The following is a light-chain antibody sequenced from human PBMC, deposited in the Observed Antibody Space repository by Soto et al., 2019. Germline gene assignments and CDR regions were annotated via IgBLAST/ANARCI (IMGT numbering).Light chain of an antibody. CDR2: GAS. J-gene: IGKJ5*01. Sequence: IVMTQSPDTLSVSPGERATLFCRASHSVRSSLAWYQQKPGQAPRLLIYGASTRATGIPARFSGSGSGTEFTLTISRLEPEDFAVYYCQQRTRWPMTFGQGTRLEI. CDR1: HSVRSS. CDR3: QQRTRWPMT. V-gene: IGKV3-15*01.